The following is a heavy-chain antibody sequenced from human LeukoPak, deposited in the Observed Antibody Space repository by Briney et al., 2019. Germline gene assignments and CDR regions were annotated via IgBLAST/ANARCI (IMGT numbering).Heavy chain of an antibody. CDR3: ARVATTVTLFDY. CDR1: GGSISSYY. D-gene: IGHD4-17*01. Sequence: PSETLSLTCSVSGGSISSYYWSWIRQPPGKGLEWIGYIYYSGSTNYNPSLKSRVTISVDTSKNQFSLKLSSVTAADTAVYYCARVATTVTLFDYWGQGTLVTVSS. CDR2: IYYSGST. V-gene: IGHV4-59*01. J-gene: IGHJ4*02.